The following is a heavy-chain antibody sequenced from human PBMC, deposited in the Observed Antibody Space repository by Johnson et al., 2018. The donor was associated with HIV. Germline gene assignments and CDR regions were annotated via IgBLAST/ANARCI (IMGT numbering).Heavy chain of an antibody. Sequence: VQLVESGGGVERPGGSLRLSCVASGFTFDEYDMNWVRQAPGKGLEWVSSITWNGGTTGSADSVKGRFTIPRDHAKNSLYLQMNSLRGEDTALYYCARATYYYDTSGYLTRPKAFDVWGQGTMVTVSS. CDR3: ARATYYYDTSGYLTRPKAFDV. J-gene: IGHJ3*01. V-gene: IGHV3-20*04. D-gene: IGHD3-22*01. CDR2: ITWNGGTT. CDR1: GFTFDEYD.